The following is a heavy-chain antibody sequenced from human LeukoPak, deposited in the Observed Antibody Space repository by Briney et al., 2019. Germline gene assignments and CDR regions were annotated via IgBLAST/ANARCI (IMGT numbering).Heavy chain of an antibody. CDR3: GRGVSSGGRNTFDY. Sequence: PSETLCLTCTVSGGSISSYYWSWIRQPPGKGLEWIGYIYYSGSTNYNPSLKSRVTISVDTSKNQFSLKLSSVTAADTAVYYCGRGVSSGGRNTFDYWGQGTLVTVSS. CDR1: GGSISSYY. D-gene: IGHD2-15*01. CDR2: IYYSGST. V-gene: IGHV4-59*01. J-gene: IGHJ4*02.